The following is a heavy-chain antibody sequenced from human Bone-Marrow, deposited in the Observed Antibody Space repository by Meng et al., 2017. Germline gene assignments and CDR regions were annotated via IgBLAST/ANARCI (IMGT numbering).Heavy chain of an antibody. J-gene: IGHJ3*02. Sequence: GESLKISCAASGFTFSSYAMRWVRQAPGKGLEWVSPISGSGGSTYYADSVKGRFTISRDNSKNTLYLQMNSLRAEDTAVYYCAKVGEQPYSGNYYEGLAFDIWGQGTMVTVSS. CDR3: AKVGEQPYSGNYYEGLAFDI. CDR2: ISGSGGST. D-gene: IGHD1-26*01. CDR1: GFTFSSYA. V-gene: IGHV3-23*01.